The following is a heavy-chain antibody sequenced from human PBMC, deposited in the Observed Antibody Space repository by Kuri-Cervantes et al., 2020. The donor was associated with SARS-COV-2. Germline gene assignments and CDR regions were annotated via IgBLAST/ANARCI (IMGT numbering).Heavy chain of an antibody. J-gene: IGHJ4*02. D-gene: IGHD2-8*02. V-gene: IGHV3-21*01. Sequence: GESLKISCAGSGFTFNSYSMNWVRQAPGKGLEWVSSIETSDVYTYYADSVRGRFTMSRDNSKNTLFLQMNSLRAEDTAVYYCANTLVHWCFDYWGQGTLVTVSS. CDR3: ANTLVHWCFDY. CDR2: IETSDVYT. CDR1: GFTFNSYS.